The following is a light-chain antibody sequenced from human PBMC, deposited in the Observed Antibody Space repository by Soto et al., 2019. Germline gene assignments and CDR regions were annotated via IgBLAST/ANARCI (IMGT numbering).Light chain of an antibody. J-gene: IGKJ4*01. CDR2: AAS. Sequence: DFQMTQSPSSLSASVGDRVTITCRASQGINNHLAWFQQKPGKVPKVLIYAASTLQSGVPSRFSGSGAGTDFTLTISSLQPEDVATDYCQNYNSATLAVTFGGGTKVEIK. CDR1: QGINNH. V-gene: IGKV1-27*01. CDR3: QNYNSATLAVT.